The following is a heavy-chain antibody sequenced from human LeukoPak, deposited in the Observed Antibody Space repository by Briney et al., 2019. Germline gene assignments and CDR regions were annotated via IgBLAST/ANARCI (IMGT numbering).Heavy chain of an antibody. CDR2: ISSSSSYI. CDR1: GFTFSSYS. V-gene: IGHV3-21*01. D-gene: IGHD3-10*01. CDR3: ARDYGYSWFGELFWKDDY. Sequence: PGGSLRLSCAASGFTFSSYSMNWVRQAPGKGLEWVSSISSSSSYIYYADSVKGRFTISRDNAKNSLYLQMNSLRAEDTAVYYCARDYGYSWFGELFWKDDYWGQGTLVTVSS. J-gene: IGHJ4*02.